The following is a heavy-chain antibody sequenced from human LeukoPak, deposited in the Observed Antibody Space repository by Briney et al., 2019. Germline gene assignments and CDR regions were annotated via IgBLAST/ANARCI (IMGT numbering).Heavy chain of an antibody. CDR1: GYTFTGYY. CDR2: INPNSGGT. CDR3: ARDLYGGTSATFDY. D-gene: IGHD4-23*01. Sequence: ASVTVSFKASGYTFTGYYMHWVRQAPGQGVEWMGWINPNSGGTYYAQKFQGRVTMTSDTSISSAYMELSRLRSDDRAVYYCARDLYGGTSATFDYWGQGTLVTVSS. V-gene: IGHV1-2*02. J-gene: IGHJ4*02.